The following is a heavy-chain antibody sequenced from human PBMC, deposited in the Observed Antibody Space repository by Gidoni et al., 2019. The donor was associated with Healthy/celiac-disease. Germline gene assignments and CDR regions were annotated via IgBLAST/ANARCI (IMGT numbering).Heavy chain of an antibody. CDR1: GFTFSSYG. D-gene: IGHD3-10*01. CDR3: AKVKRGYYYYMDV. Sequence: QVQLVASGGGVVQPARSLRLSCAASGFTFSSYGMHWVRQAPGKGLEWVAVIAYDGSNKYYADSVKGRFTISRDNSKNTLYLQMNSLRAEDTAVYYCAKVKRGYYYYMDVWGKGTTVTVSS. J-gene: IGHJ6*03. V-gene: IGHV3-30*18. CDR2: IAYDGSNK.